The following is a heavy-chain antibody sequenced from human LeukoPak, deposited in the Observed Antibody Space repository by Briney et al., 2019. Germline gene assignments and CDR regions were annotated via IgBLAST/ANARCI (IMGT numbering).Heavy chain of an antibody. CDR2: IGGSNGIT. D-gene: IGHD2-2*01. CDR1: RFTFNSYA. J-gene: IGHJ4*02. V-gene: IGHV3-23*01. CDR3: AKVVVPAALGPGAFDY. Sequence: GGSLRLSCAASRFTFNSYAMSWVRQAPGKGLEWVSVIGGSNGITFYVGSVKGRFTISRDNSKDTLYLQMNSLRAEDTAVYYCAKVVVPAALGPGAFDYWGQGTLVTVSS.